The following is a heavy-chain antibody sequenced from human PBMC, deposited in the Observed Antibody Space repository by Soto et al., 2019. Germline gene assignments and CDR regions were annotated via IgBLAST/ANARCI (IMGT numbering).Heavy chain of an antibody. Sequence: GASVKVSCKASGYTFTGYYMHWVRQAPGQGLEWMGWINPNSGGTNYAQKFQGWVTMTRDTSISTAYMELSRLRSDDTAVYYCAREAYYDFWSGYYGVRGMDVWGQGTTVTVSS. D-gene: IGHD3-3*01. CDR3: AREAYYDFWSGYYGVRGMDV. CDR1: GYTFTGYY. J-gene: IGHJ6*02. V-gene: IGHV1-2*04. CDR2: INPNSGGT.